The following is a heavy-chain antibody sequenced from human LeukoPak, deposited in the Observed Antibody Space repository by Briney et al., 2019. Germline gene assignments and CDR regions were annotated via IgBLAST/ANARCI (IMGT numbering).Heavy chain of an antibody. J-gene: IGHJ4*02. CDR1: GGSFSGYY. CDR2: INHSGST. CDR3: TRDSGVGATHYFDY. V-gene: IGHV4-34*01. Sequence: PSETLSLTCAVYGGSFSGYYWSWIRQPPGKGLEWIGEINHSGSTNYNPSLKSRVTISVDKSKKQFSLKLSSVTAADTAVYYCTRDSGVGATHYFDYWGQGTLVTVSS. D-gene: IGHD1-26*01.